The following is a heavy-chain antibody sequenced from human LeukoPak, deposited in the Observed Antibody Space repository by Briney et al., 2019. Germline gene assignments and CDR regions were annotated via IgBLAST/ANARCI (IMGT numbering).Heavy chain of an antibody. CDR1: GGTFSSYA. D-gene: IGHD3-22*01. V-gene: IGHV1-69*01. Sequence: SVKVSCKASGGTFSSYAISWVRQAPGQGLKWMGGIIPIFGTANYAQKFQGRVTITADESTSTAYMELSSLRSEDTAVYYCATHTEHYYDSSGHYYGDYWGQGTLVTVSS. CDR3: ATHTEHYYDSSGHYYGDY. J-gene: IGHJ4*02. CDR2: IIPIFGTA.